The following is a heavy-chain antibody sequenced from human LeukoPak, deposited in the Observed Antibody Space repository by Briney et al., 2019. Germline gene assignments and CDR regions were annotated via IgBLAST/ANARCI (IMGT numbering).Heavy chain of an antibody. CDR1: GGSISSGSYY. CDR2: IYTSGST. V-gene: IGHV4-61*02. Sequence: SETLSLTCTVSGGSISSGSYYWSWIRQPAGKGLEWIGRIYTSGSTNYNPSLKSRVTISVDTSKNQFSLKLSSVTAADTAVYYCATYRFVRGVGNWFDPWGQGTLVTVSS. D-gene: IGHD3-10*02. J-gene: IGHJ5*02. CDR3: ATYRFVRGVGNWFDP.